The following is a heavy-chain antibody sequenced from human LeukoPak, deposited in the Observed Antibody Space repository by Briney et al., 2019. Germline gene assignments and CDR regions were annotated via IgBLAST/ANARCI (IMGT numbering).Heavy chain of an antibody. Sequence: ASVKVSCKASGYTFTNSHIHWVRQAPGQGLEWMGMINPSGGSTSYPQKFQGRVILTRDTSTSTVYMELSSLRSEDTAAYYCAREQQLPIGGIDYWGQGTLVTVSS. V-gene: IGHV1-46*01. CDR1: GYTFTNSH. J-gene: IGHJ4*02. D-gene: IGHD6-13*01. CDR2: INPSGGST. CDR3: AREQQLPIGGIDY.